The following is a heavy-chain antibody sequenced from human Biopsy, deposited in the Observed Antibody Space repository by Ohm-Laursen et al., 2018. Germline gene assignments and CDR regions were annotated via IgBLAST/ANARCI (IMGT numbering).Heavy chain of an antibody. CDR2: IDTINGGA. Sequence: ASVKVSCKASGYTFTDYYVHWVRQAPGHGLEWMGWIDTINGGARYAQKFQGRVTMTRDTSISTAYMELSRPTSDDTAVYYCARERDPWGQGTLVTASS. CDR3: ARERDP. CDR1: GYTFTDYY. J-gene: IGHJ5*02. V-gene: IGHV1-2*02.